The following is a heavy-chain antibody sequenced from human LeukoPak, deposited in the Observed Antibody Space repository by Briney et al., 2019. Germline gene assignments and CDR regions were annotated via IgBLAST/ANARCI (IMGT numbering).Heavy chain of an antibody. Sequence: SVKVSCKASGGTFSSYAISWVRQAPGQGLEWMGRIIPIFGIANYAQKFQGRVTITADKSTSTAYMGLSSLRSEDTAVYYCASGGALGYCSGGSCQPIDYWGQGTLVTVSS. V-gene: IGHV1-69*04. J-gene: IGHJ4*02. D-gene: IGHD2-15*01. CDR3: ASGGALGYCSGGSCQPIDY. CDR2: IIPIFGIA. CDR1: GGTFSSYA.